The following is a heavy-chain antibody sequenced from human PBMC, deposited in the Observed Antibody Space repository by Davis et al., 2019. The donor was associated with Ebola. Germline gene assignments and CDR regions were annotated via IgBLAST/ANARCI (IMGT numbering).Heavy chain of an antibody. V-gene: IGHV5-51*01. J-gene: IGHJ3*01. CDR3: ARLGSSSPWRPFDV. CDR1: GYNFNNYW. CDR2: IYPGDSDT. D-gene: IGHD3-10*01. Sequence: GESLKISCKGSGYNFNNYWIGWVRQMPGKGLEWMGIIYPGDSDTRYSPSFQGQVTISADKSISTAYLQWTSLKASDTAMYYCARLGSSSPWRPFDVWGQGTMVIVSS.